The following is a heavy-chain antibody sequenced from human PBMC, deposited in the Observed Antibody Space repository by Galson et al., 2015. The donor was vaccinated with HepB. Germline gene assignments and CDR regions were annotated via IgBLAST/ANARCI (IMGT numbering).Heavy chain of an antibody. CDR3: AHSWDHYYYDSSGYYYPYYFDY. V-gene: IGHV2-5*02. CDR1: GFSLSTSGVG. J-gene: IGHJ4*02. D-gene: IGHD3-22*01. CDR2: IYWDDDK. Sequence: PALVKPTQTLTLTCTFSGFSLSTSGVGVGWIRQPPGKALEWLALIYWDDDKRYSPSLKSRLTITKDTSKNQVVLTMTNMDPVDTATYYCAHSWDHYYYDSSGYYYPYYFDYWGQGTLVTVSS.